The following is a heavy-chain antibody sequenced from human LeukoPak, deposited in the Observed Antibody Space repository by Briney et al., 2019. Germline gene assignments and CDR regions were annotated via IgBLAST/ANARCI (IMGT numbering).Heavy chain of an antibody. Sequence: GGSLRLSCAASGFDFTGKHMNWVGQVPGKGLEWLSYISASSRTIHYADSVKGRFTVSRDNAENSLYLQMDSLRVEDTAIYYCAKSRGWFEVLDVWGQGTLVTVSS. CDR3: AKSRGWFEVLDV. D-gene: IGHD3-10*01. CDR1: GFDFTGKH. J-gene: IGHJ3*01. CDR2: ISASSRTI. V-gene: IGHV3-48*04.